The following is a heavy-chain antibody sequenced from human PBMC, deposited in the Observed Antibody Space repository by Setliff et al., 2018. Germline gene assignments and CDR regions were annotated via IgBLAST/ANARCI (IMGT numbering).Heavy chain of an antibody. CDR1: GDSVSSSSAA. CDR2: TYYRSKWYN. CDR3: AREVANYYDSSGRFGY. D-gene: IGHD3-22*01. V-gene: IGHV6-1*01. J-gene: IGHJ4*02. Sequence: SQTLSLTCVISGDSVSSSSAAWNWIRQSPSRGLEWLGRTYYRSKWYNDYAVSVKSRITINPDTSKNQFSLQLNSVTPEDTAAYYCAREVANYYDSSGRFGYWGQGTLVTVSS.